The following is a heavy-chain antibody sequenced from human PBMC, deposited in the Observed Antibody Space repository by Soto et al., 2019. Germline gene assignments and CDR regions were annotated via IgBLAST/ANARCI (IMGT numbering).Heavy chain of an antibody. CDR2: LNWNGDST. CDR3: ARVKGGYDLGNYFDY. Sequence: EVQLVESGGGVVRPGGSLRLSCAASGFTFDGYAMTWVRQAPGKGLEWVSGLNWNGDSTGYADSVKGRFTISRDNGKNCLYLQMTSLRVEDTALYHCARVKGGYDLGNYFDYWGQGTLVTVSS. J-gene: IGHJ4*02. D-gene: IGHD5-12*01. V-gene: IGHV3-20*01. CDR1: GFTFDGYA.